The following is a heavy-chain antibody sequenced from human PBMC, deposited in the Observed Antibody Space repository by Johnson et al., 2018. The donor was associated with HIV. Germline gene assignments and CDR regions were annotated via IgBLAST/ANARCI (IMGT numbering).Heavy chain of an antibody. CDR2: IRWNGGTP. V-gene: IGHV3-20*04. D-gene: IGHD3-22*01. J-gene: IGHJ3*01. CDR1: GFTFSDYY. CDR3: ARATYYYDTSGYLTRPRAFDV. Sequence: VQLVESGGGLVQPGGSLRLSCAASGFTFSDYYMSWIRQAPGKGLEWVSGIRWNGGTPGSADSVKGRFTISRDNAKNSLYLQMNSLRAEDTALYYCARATYYYDTSGYLTRPRAFDVWGQGTMVTFSS.